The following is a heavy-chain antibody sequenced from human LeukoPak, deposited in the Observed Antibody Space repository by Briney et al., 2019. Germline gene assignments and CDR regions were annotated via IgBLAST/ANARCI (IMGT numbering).Heavy chain of an antibody. Sequence: PGGSLRLSCAASGFTFSSYAMSWVRQAPGKGLEWVSSISSSGGYIYYADSVEGRFTISRDNAKHSLYLQMNSLRADDTAVYYCARCSGGSCYRSDDYWGQGTLVTVSS. D-gene: IGHD2-15*01. V-gene: IGHV3-21*01. CDR1: GFTFSSYA. CDR2: ISSSGGYI. CDR3: ARCSGGSCYRSDDY. J-gene: IGHJ4*02.